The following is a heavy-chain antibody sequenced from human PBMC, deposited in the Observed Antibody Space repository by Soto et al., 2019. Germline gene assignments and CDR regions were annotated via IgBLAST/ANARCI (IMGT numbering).Heavy chain of an antibody. CDR1: GYSFSKYG. CDR3: ARPRGIVIPASSPDGFD. Sequence: ASVKVSCKASGYSFSKYGINWVRQAPGQGLEWVGWISAFSGRTDYAHNFRGRVAMTTDPSTSTVYMELTTLRSADTAMYYCARPRGIVIPASSPDGFD. V-gene: IGHV1-18*01. CDR2: ISAFSGRT. J-gene: IGHJ3*01. D-gene: IGHD1-26*01.